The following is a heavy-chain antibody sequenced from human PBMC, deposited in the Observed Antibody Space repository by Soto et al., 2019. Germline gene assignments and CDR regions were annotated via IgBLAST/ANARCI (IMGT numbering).Heavy chain of an antibody. J-gene: IGHJ6*02. CDR3: ARVGYDFWSGATCMDV. V-gene: IGHV4-4*02. Sequence: PSETLSLTCAVSGGSISSSNWWSWVRQPPGKGLEWIGEIYHSGSTNYNPSLKSRVTISVDKSKNQFSLKLSSVTAADTAVYHCARVGYDFWSGATCMDVWGQGTTVTVSS. CDR1: GGSISSSNW. CDR2: IYHSGST. D-gene: IGHD3-3*01.